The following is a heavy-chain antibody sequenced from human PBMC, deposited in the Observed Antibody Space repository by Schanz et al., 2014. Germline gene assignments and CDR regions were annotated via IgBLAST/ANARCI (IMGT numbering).Heavy chain of an antibody. CDR2: ITYNGDST. D-gene: IGHD1-1*01. V-gene: IGHV3-33*06. CDR3: AKPPPGYLITWYTYYFVS. J-gene: IGHJ4*02. Sequence: LVESGGGVVQPGRSLRLSCAASGFTFSSYVMDWVRQAPGTGLEWVASITYNGDSTYYTDSVKGRFTISRDNSRNTLYLQMDGLRAEDTAVYYCAKPPPGYLITWYTYYFVSWGQGTLVTVSS. CDR1: GFTFSSYV.